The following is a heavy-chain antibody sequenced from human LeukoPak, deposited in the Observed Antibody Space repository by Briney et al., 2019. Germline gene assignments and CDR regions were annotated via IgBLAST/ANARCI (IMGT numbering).Heavy chain of an antibody. D-gene: IGHD6-6*01. CDR1: GYSFTTYW. CDR2: IYPGDSDT. CDR3: ARARSSSYNWFDP. Sequence: GESLKISCKGSGYSFTTYWIGWVRQMPGKGLEWMGIIYPGDSDTRYSPSFQGQVTISADKSISTAYLQWSSLKASDTAMYYCARARSSSYNWFDPWGQGTLVTVSS. J-gene: IGHJ5*02. V-gene: IGHV5-51*01.